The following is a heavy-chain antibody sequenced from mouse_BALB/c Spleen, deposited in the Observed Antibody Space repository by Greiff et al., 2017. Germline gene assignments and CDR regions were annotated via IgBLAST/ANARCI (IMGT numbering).Heavy chain of an antibody. Sequence: EVKLMESGGGLVKPGGSLKLSCAASGFTFSDYYMYWVRQTPEKRLEWVATISDGGSYTYYPDSVKGRFTISRDNAKNNLYLQMSSLKSEDTAMYYCARGDYGYGGVYAMDYWGQGTSVTVSS. J-gene: IGHJ4*01. CDR2: ISDGGSYT. CDR3: ARGDYGYGGVYAMDY. D-gene: IGHD2-2*01. V-gene: IGHV5-4*02. CDR1: GFTFSDYY.